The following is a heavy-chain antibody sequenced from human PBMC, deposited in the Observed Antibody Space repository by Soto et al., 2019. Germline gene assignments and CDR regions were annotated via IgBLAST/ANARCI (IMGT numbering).Heavy chain of an antibody. CDR1: GGSFSGYY. J-gene: IGHJ4*02. CDR3: ARDKITDLFDY. D-gene: IGHD3-10*01. Sequence: ETLSLTCAVYGGSFSGYYWTWIRQPPGTGLEWIGEINHSGSTNYNPSLKSRVTISVDTSKNQFSLKLTSVTAADTAVYYCARDKITDLFDYWGQRTLVTGSS. CDR2: INHSGST. V-gene: IGHV4-34*01.